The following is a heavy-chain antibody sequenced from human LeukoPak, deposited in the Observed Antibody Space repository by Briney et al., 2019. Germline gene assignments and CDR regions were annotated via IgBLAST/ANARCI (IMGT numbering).Heavy chain of an antibody. V-gene: IGHV3-23*01. Sequence: QAGGSLRLSCAAPGFALSTYSMSGVPQAPGKGLEWGSTINVTTGISYYAHSVKGRFTISRDNFHNTLFLQLNSLRVDDTAVYYCAKVNYYHPFFWGEGTLVTVSS. J-gene: IGHJ4*02. CDR3: AKVNYYHPFF. D-gene: IGHD3-22*01. CDR1: GFALSTYS. CDR2: INVTTGIS.